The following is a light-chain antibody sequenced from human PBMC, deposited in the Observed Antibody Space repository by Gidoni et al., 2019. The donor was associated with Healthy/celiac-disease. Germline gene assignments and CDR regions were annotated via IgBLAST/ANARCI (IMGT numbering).Light chain of an antibody. CDR1: PSISSY. Sequence: IQMTQSPSSLSASVGDRVTITCRASPSISSYLNWYQQKPGKAPKLLIYAASSLQSGVPSRFSGSGSGTDFTLTISSLQPEDFATYYCQQSYSTPRFTFGPGTKVEIK. J-gene: IGKJ3*01. V-gene: IGKV1-39*01. CDR2: AAS. CDR3: QQSYSTPRFT.